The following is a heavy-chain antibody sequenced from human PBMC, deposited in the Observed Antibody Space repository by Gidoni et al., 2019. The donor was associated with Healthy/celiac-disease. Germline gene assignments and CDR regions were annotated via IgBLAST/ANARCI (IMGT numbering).Heavy chain of an antibody. J-gene: IGHJ4*02. V-gene: IGHV4-34*01. CDR2: INHRGST. CDR3: ARGSYRFGVDY. CDR1: GGSSTGYY. Sequence: QVQLQQWGAGRLKPSETQPLTCAVYGGSSTGYYRSWIRQPPGTGLEWIGEINHRGSTNYSPSLKSRVTVSVDTSKNQFSLKLGSVTAADTAVYYCARGSYRFGVDYWGQGTLVTVSS. D-gene: IGHD3-16*02.